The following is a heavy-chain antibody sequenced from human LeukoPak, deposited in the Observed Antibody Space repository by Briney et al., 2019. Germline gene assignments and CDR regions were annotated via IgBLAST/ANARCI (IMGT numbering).Heavy chain of an antibody. V-gene: IGHV4-39*07. CDR2: IYYSGST. CDR3: ARAKAYYYYYMDV. CDR1: GGSISSSSYY. Sequence: SETLSLTCTVSGGSISSSSYYWGWIRQPPGKGLEWIGSIYYSGSTYYNPSLKSRVTISVDTSKNQFSLKLSSVTAADTAVYYCARAKAYYYYYMDVWGKGTTVTVSS. J-gene: IGHJ6*03.